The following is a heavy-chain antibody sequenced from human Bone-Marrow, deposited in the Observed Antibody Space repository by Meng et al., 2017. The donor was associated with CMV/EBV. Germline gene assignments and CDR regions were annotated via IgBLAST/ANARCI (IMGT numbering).Heavy chain of an antibody. J-gene: IGHJ6*02. CDR3: ARTNNRFEYSSSGAGMDV. Sequence: SETLSLTCTVSGGSISSYYWSWIRQPPGKGLEWIGYIYYSGSTNYNPSLKSRVTISVDTSKNQFSLKLSSVTAADTAVYYCARTNNRFEYSSSGAGMDVCGQGTTVTVSS. V-gene: IGHV4-59*01. CDR2: IYYSGST. CDR1: GGSISSYY. D-gene: IGHD6-6*01.